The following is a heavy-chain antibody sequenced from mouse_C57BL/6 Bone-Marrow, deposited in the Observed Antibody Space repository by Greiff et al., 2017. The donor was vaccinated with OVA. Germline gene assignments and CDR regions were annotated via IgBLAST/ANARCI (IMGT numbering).Heavy chain of an antibody. CDR3: ARNYGSSYGFAY. V-gene: IGHV1-84*01. CDR2: IYPGSGNT. Sequence: QVQLQQSGPELVKPGASVKISCKASGYTFTDYYINWVEQRPGQGLEWIGWIYPGSGNTKYNEKFKGKATLTVDTASSTAYMQLSSLTSEDSAVYFGARNYGSSYGFAYWGQRTLVTVSA. D-gene: IGHD1-1*01. J-gene: IGHJ3*01. CDR1: GYTFTDYY.